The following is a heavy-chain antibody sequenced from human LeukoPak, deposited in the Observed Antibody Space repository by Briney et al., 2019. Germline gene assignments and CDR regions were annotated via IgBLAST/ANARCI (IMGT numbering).Heavy chain of an antibody. CDR1: GFTFSSYA. J-gene: IGHJ1*01. D-gene: IGHD3-10*01. V-gene: IGHV3-30*04. Sequence: GGSLRLSCAASGFTFSSYAMHWVRQAPGKGLEWVAVISKDGSNKYYADSVKGRFTISRDNSKNTLYLQMNSLRAEYTAVYYCASLMVRGVTTEYFKHWGQGTLVTVSS. CDR3: ASLMVRGVTTEYFKH. CDR2: ISKDGSNK.